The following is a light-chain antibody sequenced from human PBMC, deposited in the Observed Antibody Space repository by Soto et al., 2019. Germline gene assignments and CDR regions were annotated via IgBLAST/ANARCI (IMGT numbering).Light chain of an antibody. Sequence: EIVLTQSPATLSLSPGERATLSCRASQSVASYLAWYQQKPGQAPSLLIYGASNRATGIPARFSGGGSGTAFTLTISSLEPEDFAVYYCQQRSDWPITFGQGTRLEIK. CDR1: QSVASY. V-gene: IGKV3-11*01. CDR3: QQRSDWPIT. J-gene: IGKJ5*01. CDR2: GAS.